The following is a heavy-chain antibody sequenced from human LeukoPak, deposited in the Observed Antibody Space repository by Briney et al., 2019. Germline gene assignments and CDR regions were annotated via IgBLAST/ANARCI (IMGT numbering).Heavy chain of an antibody. Sequence: GASVKVSCKASGYTFTGYYMHWVRQAPGQGLEWMGIINPSGGSTSYAQKFQGRVTMTRDTSTSTVYMEQSSLRSEDTAVYYCARSYYGDYDHVAFDIWGQGTMVTVSS. J-gene: IGHJ3*02. D-gene: IGHD4-17*01. CDR2: INPSGGST. V-gene: IGHV1-46*01. CDR3: ARSYYGDYDHVAFDI. CDR1: GYTFTGYY.